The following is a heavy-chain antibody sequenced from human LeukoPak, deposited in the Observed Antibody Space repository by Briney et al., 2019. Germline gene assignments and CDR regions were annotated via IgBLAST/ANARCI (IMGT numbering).Heavy chain of an antibody. J-gene: IGHJ6*03. CDR2: ISYDGSNK. CDR1: GFTFSSYA. Sequence: GSLRLSCAASGFTFSSYAMHWVRQAPGKGLEWVAVISYDGSNKYYADSVKGRFTISRDNSKNTLYLQMNSLRAEDTAVYYCARQNGGSWNYYYYMDVWGKGTTVTVSS. D-gene: IGHD1-26*01. CDR3: ARQNGGSWNYYYYMDV. V-gene: IGHV3-30-3*01.